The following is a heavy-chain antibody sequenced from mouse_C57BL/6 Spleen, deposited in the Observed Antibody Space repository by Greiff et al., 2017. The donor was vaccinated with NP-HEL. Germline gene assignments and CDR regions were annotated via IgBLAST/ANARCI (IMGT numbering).Heavy chain of an antibody. D-gene: IGHD2-1*01. V-gene: IGHV1-53*01. CDR1: GYTFTSYW. J-gene: IGHJ2*01. Sequence: QVQLQQPGTELVKPGASVKLSCKASGYTFTSYWMHWVKQRPGQGLEWIGNINPSNGGTNYNEKLKSKATLTVDKSSSTAYMQLSSLTSEDSAVYYCARSGGGYGNFDYWGQGTTLTVSS. CDR3: ARSGGGYGNFDY. CDR2: INPSNGGT.